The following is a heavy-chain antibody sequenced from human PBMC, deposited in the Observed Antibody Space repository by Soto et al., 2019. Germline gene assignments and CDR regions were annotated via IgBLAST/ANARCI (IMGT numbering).Heavy chain of an antibody. J-gene: IGHJ4*02. D-gene: IGHD1-1*01. CDR2: IFYSGTP. Sequence: QVQLQESGPGLVKPSQTLSLTCTVSGGSISSGGYVWSWIRQTPGKGLVWIGNIFYSGTPYYNPSLKGLVTISVDKSKNQFSLTLRSVTAADTAVYFCASGVLYWGQGTLVTFSS. CDR3: ASGVLY. V-gene: IGHV4-31*01. CDR1: GGSISSGGYV.